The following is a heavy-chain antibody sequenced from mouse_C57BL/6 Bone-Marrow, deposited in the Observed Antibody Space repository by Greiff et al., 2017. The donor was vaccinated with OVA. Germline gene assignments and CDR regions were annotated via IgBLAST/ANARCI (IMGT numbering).Heavy chain of an antibody. CDR1: GFTFSSYA. D-gene: IGHD1-1*01. Sequence: EVQGVESGGGLVKPGGSLKLSCAASGFTFSSYAMSWVRQTPEKRLEWVATISDGGSYTYYPDNVKGRLTISRDNAKNNLYLQMSHLKSEDTAMYYCARYYYGSSYAWFAYWGQGTLVTVSA. CDR2: ISDGGSYT. J-gene: IGHJ3*01. V-gene: IGHV5-4*01. CDR3: ARYYYGSSYAWFAY.